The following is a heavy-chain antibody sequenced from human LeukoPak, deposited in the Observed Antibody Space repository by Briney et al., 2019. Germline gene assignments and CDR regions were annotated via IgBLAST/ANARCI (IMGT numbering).Heavy chain of an antibody. Sequence: ASVKVSCKASGYTFTSYGISWVRQAPGQGLEWMGWISAYNGNTNYAQKPQGRVTMTTDTSTSTAYMELRSLRSDDTAVYYCAREEMATSNWAFDIWGQGTMVTVSS. CDR2: ISAYNGNT. D-gene: IGHD5-24*01. CDR3: AREEMATSNWAFDI. CDR1: GYTFTSYG. V-gene: IGHV1-18*01. J-gene: IGHJ3*02.